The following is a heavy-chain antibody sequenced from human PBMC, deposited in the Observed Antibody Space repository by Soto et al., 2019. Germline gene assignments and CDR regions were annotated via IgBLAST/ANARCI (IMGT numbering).Heavy chain of an antibody. Sequence: SGPTLVNPIHTLTLTCTFCGFSFTTAGVAVGWIRQTPGGALEWLTLIYYNDERRFSPSLKTRLTTTGDTSKNEVVLSLTNVDAPAHAIYPWAKGDGDYAVINADERGSGIPVTDP. CDR3: AKGDGDYAVINADERGSGIPVTDP. CDR1: GFSFTTAGVA. D-gene: IGHD4-17*01. J-gene: IGHJ5*02. V-gene: IGHV2-5*01. CDR2: IYYNDER.